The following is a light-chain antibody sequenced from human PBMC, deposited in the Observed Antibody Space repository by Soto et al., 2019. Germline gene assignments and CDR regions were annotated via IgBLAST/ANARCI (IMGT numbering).Light chain of an antibody. CDR3: QQRSNWPPT. J-gene: IGKJ4*01. Sequence: EIVLTQSPATLSLSPGERATLSCRASQSVSSYLAWYQQKPGQAPRLLIYDASNRATGIPARFSGSGSGTDFTLTISGLEPEDFAVYYCQQRSNWPPTFGGGPRWRSN. CDR2: DAS. CDR1: QSVSSY. V-gene: IGKV3-11*01.